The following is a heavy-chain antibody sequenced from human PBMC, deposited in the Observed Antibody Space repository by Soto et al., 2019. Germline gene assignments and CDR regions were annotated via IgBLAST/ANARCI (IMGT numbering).Heavy chain of an antibody. CDR1: AGSVNTDYW. D-gene: IGHD3-16*02. J-gene: IGHJ4*02. CDR2: VHHSGTT. V-gene: IGHV4-4*02. CDR3: ARGVRYRWVY. Sequence: PSQTLSLTCPVSAGSVNTDYWWCWVRQPPGQGLEWIGEVHHSGTTNYLQCLESRLTMSVDKSGNQVSRELTSVAAADTAVYYCARGVRYRWVYWGQGTLVTVSS.